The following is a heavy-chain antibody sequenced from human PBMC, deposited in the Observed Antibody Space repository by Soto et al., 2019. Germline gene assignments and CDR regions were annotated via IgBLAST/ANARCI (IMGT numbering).Heavy chain of an antibody. CDR2: IYPGGSDT. J-gene: IGHJ6*02. D-gene: IGHD3-10*01. Sequence: PGESLKISCKGSGYSFTSYWIGWVRQMPGKGLEWMGIIYPGGSDTRYSPSFQGQVTISADKSISTAYLQWSSLKASDTAMYYCARLGSGSSPNYYYYYGMDVWGQGTTVTVSS. CDR3: ARLGSGSSPNYYYYYGMDV. CDR1: GYSFTSYW. V-gene: IGHV5-51*01.